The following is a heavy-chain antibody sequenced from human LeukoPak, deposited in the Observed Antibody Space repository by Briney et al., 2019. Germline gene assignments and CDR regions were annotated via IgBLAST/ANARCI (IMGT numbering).Heavy chain of an antibody. J-gene: IGHJ2*01. CDR3: TRDIVLPTAYWYFDL. Sequence: PSGPLSLTCSVSGGFISSYYWSWIRQPAGKGLEWIGRIYSSGTTNYSPSLKSRVTMSVDTSKNQFSLRLSSVTAADTAVYFCTRDIVLPTAYWYFDLWGRGTLVTVSS. CDR2: IYSSGTT. CDR1: GGFISSYY. D-gene: IGHD2-2*01. V-gene: IGHV4-4*07.